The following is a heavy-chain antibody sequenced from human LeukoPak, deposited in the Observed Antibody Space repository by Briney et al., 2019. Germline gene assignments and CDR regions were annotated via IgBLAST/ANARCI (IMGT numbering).Heavy chain of an antibody. CDR3: AVWGVVVAATDAFDI. Sequence: GASVKVSCKASGGTFSSYAISWVRQAPGQGLEWMGGIIPIFGTANYAQKFQGRVTITADKSTSTAYMELSSLRSEDTAVYYCAVWGVVVAATDAFDIWGQGTMVTVSS. CDR2: IIPIFGTA. J-gene: IGHJ3*02. CDR1: GGTFSSYA. D-gene: IGHD2-15*01. V-gene: IGHV1-69*06.